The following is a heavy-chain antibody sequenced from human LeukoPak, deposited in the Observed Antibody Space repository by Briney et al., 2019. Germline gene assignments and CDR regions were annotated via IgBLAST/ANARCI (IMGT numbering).Heavy chain of an antibody. CDR1: GFTFSSYE. CDR2: ISSSGSTI. CDR3: ASGYSSSRWNDY. D-gene: IGHD5-18*01. Sequence: PGGSLRLSCAASGFTFSSYEMNWVRQAPGKGLEWVSYISSSGSTIYYADSVKGRFTISRDNAKNSLYLQMNSLRAEDTAVYYCASGYSSSRWNDYWGQGTLVTVSS. J-gene: IGHJ4*02. V-gene: IGHV3-48*03.